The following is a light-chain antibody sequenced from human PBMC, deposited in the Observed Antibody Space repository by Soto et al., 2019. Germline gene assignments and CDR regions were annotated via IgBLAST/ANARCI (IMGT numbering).Light chain of an antibody. CDR2: DTS. CDR1: TGAVTSGHY. J-gene: IGLJ2*01. V-gene: IGLV7-46*01. CDR3: LLSYSGARLVV. Sequence: QAVVTQEPSLTVSPGGIVTLTGGSSTGAVTSGHYPYWFQQKPGQAPRTLIYDTSNKHSWTPARFSGSLLGGKAALTLSGAQPEDEAEYYCLLSYSGARLVVFGGGTQLTVL.